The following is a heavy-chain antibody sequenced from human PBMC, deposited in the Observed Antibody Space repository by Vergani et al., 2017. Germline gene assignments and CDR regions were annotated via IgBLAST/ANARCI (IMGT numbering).Heavy chain of an antibody. CDR1: GYTFTSYG. Sequence: QVQLVQSGAEVKKPGASVKVSCKASGYTFTSYGISWVRQAPGQGLEWMGIINPSGGSTSYAQKFQGRVTMTRDTSTSTVYMELSSLRSEDTAVYYCAREGSHRAGDYWGQGTLVTVSS. V-gene: IGHV1-46*01. D-gene: IGHD1-14*01. CDR2: INPSGGST. J-gene: IGHJ4*02. CDR3: AREGSHRAGDY.